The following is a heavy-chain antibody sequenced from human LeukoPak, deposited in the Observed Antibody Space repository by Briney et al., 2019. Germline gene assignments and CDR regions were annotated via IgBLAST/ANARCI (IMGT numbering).Heavy chain of an antibody. CDR3: ARGDNTHVLRYFDWLTDNWFDP. CDR2: IYYSGST. J-gene: IGHJ5*02. CDR1: GGSISSYY. V-gene: IGHV4-59*01. Sequence: SETLSLTCTVSGGSISSYYWSWIRQPPGKGLEWIGYIYYSGSTNYNPSLKSRVTISVDTSKNQFSLKLSSVTAADTAVYYCARGDNTHVLRYFDWLTDNWFDPWGQGTLVTVSS. D-gene: IGHD3-9*01.